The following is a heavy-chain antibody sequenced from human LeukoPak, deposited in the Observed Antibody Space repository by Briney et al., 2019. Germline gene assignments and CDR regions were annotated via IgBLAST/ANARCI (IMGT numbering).Heavy chain of an antibody. CDR1: GGSISSGGYY. D-gene: IGHD6-13*01. J-gene: IGHJ6*02. Sequence: SQTLSLTCTVSGGSISSGGYYWSWIRQPPGKGLEWIGYIYYSGSTNYNPSLKSRVTISVDMSKNQFSLKLSSVTAADTAVYYCARLAAAGHYYYYYGMDVWGQGTTVTVSS. CDR3: ARLAAAGHYYYYYGMDV. CDR2: IYYSGST. V-gene: IGHV4-61*08.